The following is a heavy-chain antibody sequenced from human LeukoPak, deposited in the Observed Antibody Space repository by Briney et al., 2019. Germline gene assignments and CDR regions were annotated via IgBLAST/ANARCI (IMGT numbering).Heavy chain of an antibody. CDR3: ARVLRYFDWPCDY. J-gene: IGHJ4*02. CDR2: INYGGST. D-gene: IGHD3-9*01. CDR1: GGSISSSSFY. V-gene: IGHV4-39*01. Sequence: SETLSLTCTISGGSISSSSFYWGWIRQPPRTGLEWIGSINYGGSTSYNPSLKNRVTVSLDTSKTQFSLRLSSVTAADTAVYYCARVLRYFDWPCDYWGQGTLVTVSS.